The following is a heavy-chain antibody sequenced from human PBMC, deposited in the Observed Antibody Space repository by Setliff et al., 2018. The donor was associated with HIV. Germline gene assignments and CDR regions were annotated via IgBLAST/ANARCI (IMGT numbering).Heavy chain of an antibody. CDR2: ILDGRVT. CDR1: GDSITSGHFY. V-gene: IGHV4-39*01. D-gene: IGHD6-19*01. J-gene: IGHJ5*02. CDR3: ARPHSGRGGGAYFDP. Sequence: SETLSLTCTVSGDSITSGHFYWGWIRQAPGKGLEWIGNILDGRVTFFNPSLRGRVTISVDASKNQVSLNLRSVTAADSAVYHCARPHSGRGGGAYFDPWGQGXXXXVSS.